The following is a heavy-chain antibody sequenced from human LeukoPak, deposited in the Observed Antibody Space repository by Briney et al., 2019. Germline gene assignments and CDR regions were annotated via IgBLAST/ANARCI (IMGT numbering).Heavy chain of an antibody. J-gene: IGHJ6*03. CDR3: ARGGIAAADAFYYYYFMDV. CDR2: MNPNSGNT. D-gene: IGHD6-13*01. V-gene: IGHV1-8*01. CDR1: GYTFTSYD. Sequence: ASVKVSCKASGYTFTSYDINWVRQATGQGLEWMGWMNPNSGNTGYAQKFQGRVTMTRNTSISTAYMELSSLRSEDTAVYYCARGGIAAADAFYYYYFMDVWGKGATVTVSS.